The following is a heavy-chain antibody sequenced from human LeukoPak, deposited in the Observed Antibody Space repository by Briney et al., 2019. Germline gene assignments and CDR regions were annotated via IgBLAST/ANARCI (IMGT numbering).Heavy chain of an antibody. D-gene: IGHD5-18*01. V-gene: IGHV1-18*01. J-gene: IGHJ4*02. CDR2: ISTYNGNT. CDR3: ATHMDTAMIKAEFDY. CDR1: GYTXTIYG. Sequence: ASVTVSCKTSGYTXTIYGISGVRQAPGQGLEWMGWISTYNGNTNYAQKLQGRVTMTTDTSTTTAYMELRSLRSDDTAVYYCATHMDTAMIKAEFDYWGQGTLVTVSS.